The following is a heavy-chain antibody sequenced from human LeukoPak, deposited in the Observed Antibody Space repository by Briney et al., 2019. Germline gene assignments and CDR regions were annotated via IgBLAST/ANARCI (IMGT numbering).Heavy chain of an antibody. CDR2: INHSGST. J-gene: IGHJ6*02. Sequence: PSETLSLTCAVYGGSFSGYYWSWIRQPPGKGLEWIGEINHSGSTNYNPSLKSRVTISVDTSKNQFSLKLSSVTAADTAVYYCARGSFTIFGVVMVPYYYGMDVWGQGTTATVSS. V-gene: IGHV4-34*01. D-gene: IGHD3-3*01. CDR3: ARGSFTIFGVVMVPYYYGMDV. CDR1: GGSFSGYY.